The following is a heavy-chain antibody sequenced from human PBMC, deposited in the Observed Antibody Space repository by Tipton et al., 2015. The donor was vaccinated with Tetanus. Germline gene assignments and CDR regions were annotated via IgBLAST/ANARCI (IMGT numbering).Heavy chain of an antibody. Sequence: LRLSCTVSGASIRGRSDYWGWIRQSPGTGLEWIGSVYYSGSTYYNPSLKSRVTISVDTSRNQFSLELTSLTAADTAVYYCARNKTSSWGWFDPWGQGTQVIVSS. D-gene: IGHD6-13*01. V-gene: IGHV4-39*01. CDR2: VYYSGST. CDR1: GASIRGRSDY. J-gene: IGHJ5*02. CDR3: ARNKTSSWGWFDP.